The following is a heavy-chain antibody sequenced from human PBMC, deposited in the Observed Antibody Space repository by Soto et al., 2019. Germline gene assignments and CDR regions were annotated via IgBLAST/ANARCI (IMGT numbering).Heavy chain of an antibody. D-gene: IGHD3-10*01. Sequence: QVQLVESGGGVVQPGRSLRLSCAASGFTFSSYGMHWVRQAPGKGLEWVAVIWYDGSNKYYADSVKGRFTISRDNSKNTLYLQMNSLRAEDTAVYYCARGPASCGAGGGMDVWGQGNTVTVSS. J-gene: IGHJ6*02. CDR2: IWYDGSNK. V-gene: IGHV3-33*01. CDR1: GFTFSSYG. CDR3: ARGPASCGAGGGMDV.